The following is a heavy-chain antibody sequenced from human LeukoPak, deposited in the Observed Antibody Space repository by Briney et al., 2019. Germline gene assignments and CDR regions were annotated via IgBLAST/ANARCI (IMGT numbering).Heavy chain of an antibody. CDR1: GYTFTSYY. Sequence: GASVKVSCKESGYTFTSYYMHWVRQAPGQGLEWMGIINPSGGSTSYAQKFQGRVTMTRDTSTSTVYMELSSLRSEDTAVYYCAILTTDENEDFDYWGQGTLVTVSS. CDR3: AILTTDENEDFDY. CDR2: INPSGGST. J-gene: IGHJ4*02. V-gene: IGHV1-46*01. D-gene: IGHD4-17*01.